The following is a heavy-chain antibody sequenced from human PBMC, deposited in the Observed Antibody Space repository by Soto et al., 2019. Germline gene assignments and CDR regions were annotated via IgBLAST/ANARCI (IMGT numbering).Heavy chain of an antibody. CDR1: GGTFSSYA. Sequence: GASVKVSCKASGGTFSSYAISWVRQAPGQGLEWMGGIIPIFGTANYAHKFQGRVTITADESTSTAYMELSSLRSEDTAVYYCAREGVVPAAIREGYYYYYGMDVWGQGTTVTVSS. J-gene: IGHJ6*02. CDR3: AREGVVPAAIREGYYYYYGMDV. V-gene: IGHV1-69*13. CDR2: IIPIFGTA. D-gene: IGHD2-2*02.